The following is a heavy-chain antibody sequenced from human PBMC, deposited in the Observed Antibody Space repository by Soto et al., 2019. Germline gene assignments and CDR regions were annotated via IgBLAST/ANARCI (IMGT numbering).Heavy chain of an antibody. D-gene: IGHD2-2*01. CDR3: QRDRGYCSSNGCWKFDH. Sequence: ASVKVSCKASGYTFTGYYMHWVRQAPGQGLEWMGWINPKSGATNYAQNFQGRVTMTRDTSISTAYTELSRLRSDDTAVYYCQRDRGYCSSNGCWKFDHWAQGTRVTVSS. J-gene: IGHJ4*02. V-gene: IGHV1-2*02. CDR1: GYTFTGYY. CDR2: INPKSGAT.